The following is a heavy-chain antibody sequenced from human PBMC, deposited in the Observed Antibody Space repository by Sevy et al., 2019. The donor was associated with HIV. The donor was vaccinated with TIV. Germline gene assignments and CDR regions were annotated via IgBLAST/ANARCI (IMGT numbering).Heavy chain of an antibody. D-gene: IGHD3-22*01. Sequence: SETLSLTCTVSGGSISSGGYYWSWIRQHPGKGLEWIGYIYYSGSTYYNPSLKSRVTISVDTSKNQFSLKLGSVTAADTAVYYCAGDYDSSGYAQFDYWGQGTLVTVSS. V-gene: IGHV4-31*03. CDR1: GGSISSGGYY. CDR2: IYYSGST. CDR3: AGDYDSSGYAQFDY. J-gene: IGHJ4*02.